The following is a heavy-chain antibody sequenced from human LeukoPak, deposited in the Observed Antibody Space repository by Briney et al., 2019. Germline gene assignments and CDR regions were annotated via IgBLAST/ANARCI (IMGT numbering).Heavy chain of an antibody. CDR3: ARDNYYDSSGYDY. CDR1: GFTVSSNY. V-gene: IGHV3-66*01. J-gene: IGHJ4*02. CDR2: IYSGGST. Sequence: PGGSLRLSCAASGFTVSSNYMSWVRQAPGKGLEWVSVIYSGGSTYYADSVKGRFTISRDNSKNTLYLQMNSLRAEDTAVYYCARDNYYDSSGYDYWGQGTLVTVSS. D-gene: IGHD3-22*01.